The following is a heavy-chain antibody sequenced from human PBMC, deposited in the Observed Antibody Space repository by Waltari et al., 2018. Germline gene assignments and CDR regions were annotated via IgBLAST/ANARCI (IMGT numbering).Heavy chain of an antibody. CDR3: ARVAYAGWGDFDY. D-gene: IGHD3-16*01. J-gene: IGHJ4*02. CDR1: GGTFSSYA. V-gene: IGHV1-69*13. Sequence: QVQLVQSGAEVKKPGSSVTVSCKASGGTFSSYAISWVRQAPGQGLEWMGGIIPIFGTANYAQKFQGRVTITADESTSTAYMELNSLRSEDTAVYYCARVAYAGWGDFDYWGQGTLVTVSS. CDR2: IIPIFGTA.